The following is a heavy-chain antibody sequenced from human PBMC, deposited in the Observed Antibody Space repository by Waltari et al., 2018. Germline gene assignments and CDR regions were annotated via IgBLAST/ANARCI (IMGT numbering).Heavy chain of an antibody. CDR3: ARGAAWVWNYVGAFDI. Sequence: QVQLQQWGAGLLKPSETPSLTCAVYGGSFSGYYWSWIRQPPGKGLEWIGEINHSGSTNYNPSLKSRVTISVDTSKNQCSLKLSSVTAADTAVYYCARGAAWVWNYVGAFDIWGQGTMVTVSS. CDR2: INHSGST. D-gene: IGHD1-7*01. J-gene: IGHJ3*02. V-gene: IGHV4-34*01. CDR1: GGSFSGYY.